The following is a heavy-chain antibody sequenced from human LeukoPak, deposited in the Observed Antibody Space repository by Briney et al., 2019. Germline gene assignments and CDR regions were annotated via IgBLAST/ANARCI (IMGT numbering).Heavy chain of an antibody. Sequence: PGGSLRLSCAASGFTFSSYAMSWVRQAPGKGLEWVSAISGSGGSTYYADSVKGRFTISRDNSKNTLYLQMNSLRAEDTAVYYCAKARYSSGWQIEFDYWGQGTLVTVSS. J-gene: IGHJ4*02. CDR3: AKARYSSGWQIEFDY. V-gene: IGHV3-23*01. D-gene: IGHD6-19*01. CDR1: GFTFSSYA. CDR2: ISGSGGST.